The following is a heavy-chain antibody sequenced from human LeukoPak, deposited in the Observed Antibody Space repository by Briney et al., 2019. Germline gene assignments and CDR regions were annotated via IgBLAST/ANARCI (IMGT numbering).Heavy chain of an antibody. J-gene: IGHJ3*02. CDR3: ARERGYDPDAFDI. CDR2: ISSSGSTI. CDR1: GFTFSDYY. V-gene: IGHV3-11*04. D-gene: IGHD5-12*01. Sequence: GGSLRLSCAASGFTFSDYYMSWIRQARGKGLEWVSYISSSGSTIYYADSVKGRFTISRDNAKNSLYLQMNSLRAEDTAVYYCARERGYDPDAFDIWGQGTMVTVSS.